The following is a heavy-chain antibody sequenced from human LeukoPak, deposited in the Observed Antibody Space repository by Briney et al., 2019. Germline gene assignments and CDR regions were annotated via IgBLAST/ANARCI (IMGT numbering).Heavy chain of an antibody. V-gene: IGHV4-4*02. J-gene: IGHJ6*03. CDR2: IYHSGST. D-gene: IGHD6-13*01. CDR3: ARVGKAAAGKYYYYYYYMDV. Sequence: PSGTLSLTCAVSGGSISSSNWWSWVRQPPGKGLEWIGEIYHSGSTNYNPSLKSRVTISVDKSKNQFSLKLSSVTAADTAVYYCARVGKAAAGKYYYYYYYMDVWGKGTTVTVSS. CDR1: GGSISSSNW.